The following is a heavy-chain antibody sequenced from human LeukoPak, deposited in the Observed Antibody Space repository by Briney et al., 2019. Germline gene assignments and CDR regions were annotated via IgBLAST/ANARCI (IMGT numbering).Heavy chain of an antibody. V-gene: IGHV1-18*01. CDR1: GYTSTSYG. Sequence: GASVKVSCKASGYTSTSYGISWVRQAPGQGLEWMGWISAYNGNTNYAQKLQGRVTMTTDTSTSTAYMELRSLRSDDTAVYYCARWYYYDSSGYNFDYWGQGTLVTVSS. CDR2: ISAYNGNT. D-gene: IGHD3-22*01. J-gene: IGHJ4*02. CDR3: ARWYYYDSSGYNFDY.